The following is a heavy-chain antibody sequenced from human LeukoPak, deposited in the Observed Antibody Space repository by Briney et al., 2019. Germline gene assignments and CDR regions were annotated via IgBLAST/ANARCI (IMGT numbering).Heavy chain of an antibody. Sequence: GGSLRLSCAASGFTFTNNFMSWVRQAPGKGLEWVSGINWNGGSTGYADSVKGRFTISRDDAKNSLYLQMNSLRAEDTALYYCARGYSSGWYSCFDYWGQGTLVTVSS. V-gene: IGHV3-20*04. CDR2: INWNGGST. D-gene: IGHD6-19*01. J-gene: IGHJ4*02. CDR3: ARGYSSGWYSCFDY. CDR1: GFTFTNNF.